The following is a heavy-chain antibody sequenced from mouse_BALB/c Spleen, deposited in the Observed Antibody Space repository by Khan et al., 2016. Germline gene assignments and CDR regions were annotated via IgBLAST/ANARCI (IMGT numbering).Heavy chain of an antibody. V-gene: IGHV1-74*01. J-gene: IGHJ4*01. CDR2: IHPSDSDT. CDR3: TRSCYGNHPYYALDY. CDR1: GYSFTSYW. D-gene: IGHD2-1*01. Sequence: QVQLQQSGTELVRPGASVKLSCRASGYSFTSYWMNWVKQRPGQGLEWIGMIHPSDSDTNLNQKFSDKATLTVDKSSTTAYMQLSSPTSEDSAVYYGTRSCYGNHPYYALDYWGQGTSVTVSS.